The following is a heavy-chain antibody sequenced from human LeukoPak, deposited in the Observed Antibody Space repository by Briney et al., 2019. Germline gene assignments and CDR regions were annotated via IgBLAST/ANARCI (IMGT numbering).Heavy chain of an antibody. V-gene: IGHV4-39*01. J-gene: IGHJ4*02. CDR1: TGSVSSGTYY. CDR2: IYYSGST. Sequence: SETLSLTCTVSTGSVSSGTYYWSWIRQPPGKGLEWIGSIYYSGSTYYNPSLKSRVTISVDTSKNQFSLKLSSVTAADTAVYYCARLDSSGWYYFDYWGQGTLVTVSS. D-gene: IGHD6-19*01. CDR3: ARLDSSGWYYFDY.